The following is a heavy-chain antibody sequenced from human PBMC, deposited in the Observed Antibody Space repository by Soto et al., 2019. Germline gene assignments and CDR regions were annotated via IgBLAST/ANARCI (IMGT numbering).Heavy chain of an antibody. Sequence: GGSLRLSCAASGLTFSSYWMSWVRQAPGKGLEWVANIKLDGSEKYYVDSVKGRFTISRDNAKNSLYLQMNSLRAEDTALYYCARSFSTSWYNWFDPWGQGTLVTVSS. CDR3: ARSFSTSWYNWFDP. CDR1: GLTFSSYW. CDR2: IKLDGSEK. J-gene: IGHJ5*02. V-gene: IGHV3-7*03. D-gene: IGHD6-13*01.